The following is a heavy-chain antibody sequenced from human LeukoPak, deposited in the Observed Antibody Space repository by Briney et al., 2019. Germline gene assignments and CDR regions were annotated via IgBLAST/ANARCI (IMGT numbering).Heavy chain of an antibody. J-gene: IGHJ4*02. Sequence: GGSLRLSCAASGFTFSSYAMHWVRQAPGQGREWGAVISYGRSNKYYTDSVRGRFTISRDNSKSTLYLQMNSLRAEDTAVYYCARVGYDSSGYYHFDFWGQGTLVTVSS. V-gene: IGHV3-30-3*01. CDR1: GFTFSSYA. CDR2: ISYGRSNK. D-gene: IGHD3-22*01. CDR3: ARVGYDSSGYYHFDF.